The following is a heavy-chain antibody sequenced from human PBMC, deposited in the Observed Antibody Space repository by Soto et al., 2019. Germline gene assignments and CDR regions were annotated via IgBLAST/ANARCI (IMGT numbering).Heavy chain of an antibody. V-gene: IGHV3-23*01. J-gene: IGHJ4*02. CDR1: GFTFIVYA. CDR3: AKALYGGFTY. D-gene: IGHD3-10*01. CDR2: ISGSGDST. Sequence: TGGSLRLSCAASGFTFIVYAMSWVRQAPGKGLEWVSGISGSGDSTHYADSVKGRFTVSRDNSKSMLYLQTNSLRAEDTVIYYCAKALYGGFTYWGQGTLVTVSS.